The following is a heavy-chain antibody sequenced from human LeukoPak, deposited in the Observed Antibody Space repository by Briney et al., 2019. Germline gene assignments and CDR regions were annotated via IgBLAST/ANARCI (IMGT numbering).Heavy chain of an antibody. D-gene: IGHD3-22*01. CDR2: IYPDDSDI. J-gene: IGHJ4*02. Sequence: GESLKISCKGSGYTFTNYWIGWVRQMPGKGLEWMGIIYPDDSDIRYSPSFQGQVTISADKSITTAYLQWSSLKASDTAMYYCARSYYDRAVGPFDYWGQGSLVTVSS. V-gene: IGHV5-51*01. CDR3: ARSYYDRAVGPFDY. CDR1: GYTFTNYW.